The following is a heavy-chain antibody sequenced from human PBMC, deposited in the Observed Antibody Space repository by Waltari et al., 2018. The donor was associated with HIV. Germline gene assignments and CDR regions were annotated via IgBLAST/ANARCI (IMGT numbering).Heavy chain of an antibody. J-gene: IGHJ6*02. Sequence: QVQLVQSGAEVKKPGSSVKVSCKASGGTFSSYAISWVRQAPGQGPAWMGGITPILGTANDAQRCQGRDTITADDSTSTAYMELSSLRSEDTAVYYCARDLAEGSSMDAWGLGTTVTVSS. D-gene: IGHD6-6*01. CDR1: GGTFSSYA. V-gene: IGHV1-69*01. CDR3: ARDLAEGSSMDA. CDR2: ITPILGTA.